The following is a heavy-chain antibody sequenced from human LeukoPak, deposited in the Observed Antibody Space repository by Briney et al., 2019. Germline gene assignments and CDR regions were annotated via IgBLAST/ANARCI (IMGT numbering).Heavy chain of an antibody. J-gene: IGHJ6*03. CDR1: GYTFTSYD. CDR3: ARGPRFLEWLRYYYYYMDV. D-gene: IGHD3-3*01. CDR2: MNPNSGNT. V-gene: IGHV1-8*01. Sequence: ASVKASCKASGYTFTSYDINWVRQATGQGLEWMGWMNPNSGNTGYAQKFQGRVTMTRNTSISTAYMELSSLRSEDTAVYYCARGPRFLEWLRYYYYYMDVWGKGTTVTVSS.